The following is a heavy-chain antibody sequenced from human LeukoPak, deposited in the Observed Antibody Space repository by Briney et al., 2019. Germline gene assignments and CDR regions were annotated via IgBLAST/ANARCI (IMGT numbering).Heavy chain of an antibody. CDR1: GGSFSGYY. CDR2: INHSGGT. J-gene: IGHJ5*02. CDR3: ARARRRFDP. V-gene: IGHV4-34*01. Sequence: SETLSLTCAVHGGSFSGYYWSWIRQPPGKGLEWIGEINHSGGTNYNPSLKSRVTISVDTSKNQFSLKLSSVTAADTAVYYCARARRRFDPWGQGTLVTVSS.